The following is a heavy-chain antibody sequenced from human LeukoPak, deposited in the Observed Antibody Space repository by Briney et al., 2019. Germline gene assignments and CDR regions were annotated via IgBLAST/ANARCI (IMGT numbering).Heavy chain of an antibody. CDR1: GFIFSINE. D-gene: IGHD6-19*01. Sequence: PGGSLRLSCAASGFIFSINEMNWVRQAPGRGLEWISYISSSSLATYDADPVRGRFTISRDNAKNTLFLHMSSLRVEDTAIYYCARGAVAAPFDSWGQGTLVTVSS. V-gene: IGHV3-48*03. CDR3: ARGAVAAPFDS. J-gene: IGHJ4*02. CDR2: ISSSSLAT.